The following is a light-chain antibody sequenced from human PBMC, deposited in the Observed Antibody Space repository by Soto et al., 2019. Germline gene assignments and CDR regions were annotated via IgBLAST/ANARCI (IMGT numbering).Light chain of an antibody. CDR2: GAS. J-gene: IGKJ1*01. CDR3: QQYISTRT. V-gene: IGKV1-5*03. CDR1: QNIKGW. Sequence: DVQMTQSPATLSASIGDRVTITCRAGQNIKGWLAWYQQKPGKAPNLLIYGASTLESGVPSRFSGSGYGTEFTIIISSLQPDDSGTYYCQQYISTRTFGQGTKVEVK.